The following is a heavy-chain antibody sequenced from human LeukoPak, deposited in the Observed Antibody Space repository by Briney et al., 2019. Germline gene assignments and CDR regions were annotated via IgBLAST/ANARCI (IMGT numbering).Heavy chain of an antibody. V-gene: IGHV3-30*18. Sequence: GGSLRLSCGASGFTFSSYGMHWVRQAPGKGLEWVAVISYDGSNKYYADSVKGRFTISRDNSKNTLYLQMNSLRAEDTAVYYCAKGSSGWYFDYWGQGTLVTVSS. CDR2: ISYDGSNK. CDR3: AKGSSGWYFDY. D-gene: IGHD3-22*01. J-gene: IGHJ4*02. CDR1: GFTFSSYG.